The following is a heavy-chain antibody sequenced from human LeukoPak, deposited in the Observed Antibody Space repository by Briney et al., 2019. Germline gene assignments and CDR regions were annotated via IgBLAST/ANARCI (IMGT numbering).Heavy chain of an antibody. Sequence: PSETLSLTCAVYGGSFSGYYRSWIRQPPGKGLEWIGEINHSGSTNYNPSLKSRVTISVDTSKNQFSLKLSSVTAADTAVYYCASYDFWSGYCDYWGQGTLVTVSS. CDR1: GGSFSGYY. D-gene: IGHD3-3*01. J-gene: IGHJ4*02. CDR3: ASYDFWSGYCDY. CDR2: INHSGST. V-gene: IGHV4-34*01.